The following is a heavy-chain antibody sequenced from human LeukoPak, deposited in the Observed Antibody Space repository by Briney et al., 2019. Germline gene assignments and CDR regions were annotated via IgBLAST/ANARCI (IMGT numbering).Heavy chain of an antibody. CDR3: ARRRGYCSGGSCYDWFDP. V-gene: IGHV4-34*01. CDR1: GGSFSGYY. CDR2: INHSGST. Sequence: SETLSLTCAVYGGSFSGYYWSWIRQPPGKRLEWIGEINHSGSTNYNPSLKSRVTISVDTSKNQFSLKLSSVTAADTAVYYCARRRGYCSGGSCYDWFDPWGQGTLVTVSS. J-gene: IGHJ5*02. D-gene: IGHD2-15*01.